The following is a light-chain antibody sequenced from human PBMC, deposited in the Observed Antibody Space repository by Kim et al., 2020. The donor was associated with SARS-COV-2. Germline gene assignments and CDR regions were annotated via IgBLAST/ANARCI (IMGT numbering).Light chain of an antibody. CDR1: SSNIGRHF. CDR2: NDY. V-gene: IGLV1-44*01. Sequence: ELTQPPSTSGTPGQRVTISCSGSSSNIGRHFVNWFKQLPGTAPKVFIYNDYQRPSGVPDRFSGSRSGTSASLAISGLQSEDEADYYCATWDVSLDAWVFGGGTKVTVL. J-gene: IGLJ6*01. CDR3: ATWDVSLDAWV.